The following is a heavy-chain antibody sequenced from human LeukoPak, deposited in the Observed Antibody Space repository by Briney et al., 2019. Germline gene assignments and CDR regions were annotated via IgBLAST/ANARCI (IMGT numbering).Heavy chain of an antibody. CDR1: GYTFTSYG. Sequence: ASVTVSCKASGYTFTSYGISWVRQAPGQGLEWMGWISAYNGNTNYAQKLQGRVTMTTDTSTSTAYMELRSLRSDDTAVYYCARYPIKRAGLGYYYYYMDVWGKGTTVTVSS. CDR2: ISAYNGNT. D-gene: IGHD3-9*01. V-gene: IGHV1-18*01. J-gene: IGHJ6*03. CDR3: ARYPIKRAGLGYYYYYMDV.